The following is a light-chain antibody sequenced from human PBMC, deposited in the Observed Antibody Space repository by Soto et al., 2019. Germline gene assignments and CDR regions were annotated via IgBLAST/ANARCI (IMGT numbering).Light chain of an antibody. CDR3: QKYNSAPRT. Sequence: DIQMTQSPSSLSASVGDRVTITCRASQGISTYLAWYQQKPGKVPKLLIYAASTLRSGVPSRFSGSGSGTDFTLTISSLQTEDVATYDCQKYNSAPRTVGGETKVEIK. V-gene: IGKV1-27*01. CDR2: AAS. CDR1: QGISTY. J-gene: IGKJ4*01.